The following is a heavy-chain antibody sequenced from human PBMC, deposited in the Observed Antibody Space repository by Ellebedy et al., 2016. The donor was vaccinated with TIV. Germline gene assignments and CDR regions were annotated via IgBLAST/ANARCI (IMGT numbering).Heavy chain of an antibody. D-gene: IGHD4/OR15-4a*01. V-gene: IGHV3-30*18. CDR1: GFTFRSYG. Sequence: PGGSLRLSCAASGFTFRSYGIHWVRQAPGKGREWLAVISYDGSNQSYGDSVKGRFTISRDNSKNTLYLQMNSLRPEDTAVYYCAKEGEGGALEYWGQGTLVTVSS. J-gene: IGHJ4*02. CDR3: AKEGEGGALEY. CDR2: ISYDGSNQ.